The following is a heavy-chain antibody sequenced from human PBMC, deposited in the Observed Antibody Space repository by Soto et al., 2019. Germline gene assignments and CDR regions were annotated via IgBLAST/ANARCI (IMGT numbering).Heavy chain of an antibody. J-gene: IGHJ5*02. CDR3: ARDGGYDYSHWFDP. D-gene: IGHD4-4*01. CDR1: GFTFTSSA. Sequence: GASVKVSCKASGFTFTSSAVQWVRQARGQRLEWIGWIAVGSGNPNYAQKFQERDTITRDMSTSTAYIEPSSLRSADTAVYYCARDGGYDYSHWFDPWGHGPLVTVSS. CDR2: IAVGSGNP. V-gene: IGHV1-58*01.